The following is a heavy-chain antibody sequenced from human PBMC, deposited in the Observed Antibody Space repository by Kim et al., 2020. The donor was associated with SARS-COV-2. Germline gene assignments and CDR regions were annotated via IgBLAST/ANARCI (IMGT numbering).Heavy chain of an antibody. Sequence: ASVKVSCKASGYTFTSYGIHWVRQAPGQSPEWMGWVNGGNGYTKYSQKFHDRLTITRDTSASTAYMERSSLRSEDTAVYYCAREYGGGGCYPFWGPGTLVTVSS. CDR2: VNGGNGYT. CDR1: GYTFTSYG. D-gene: IGHD2-21*02. V-gene: IGHV1-3*01. CDR3: AREYGGGGCYPF. J-gene: IGHJ4*02.